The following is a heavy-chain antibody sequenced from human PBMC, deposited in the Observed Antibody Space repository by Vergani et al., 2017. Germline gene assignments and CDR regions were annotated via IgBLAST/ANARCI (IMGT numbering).Heavy chain of an antibody. J-gene: IGHJ4*02. CDR3: ATAMLGAAPPVY. D-gene: IGHD3-10*02. Sequence: EVQLVESGGGLVQPGRSLRLSCAASGFTFDDYPMHWVRQAPGKGLEWVSGISGSGGSTYYADSVKGRFTISRDNSKNTLYLQMNSLRAEDTAVYYCATAMLGAAPPVYWGQGTLVTVSS. CDR1: GFTFDDYP. V-gene: IGHV3-23*04. CDR2: ISGSGGST.